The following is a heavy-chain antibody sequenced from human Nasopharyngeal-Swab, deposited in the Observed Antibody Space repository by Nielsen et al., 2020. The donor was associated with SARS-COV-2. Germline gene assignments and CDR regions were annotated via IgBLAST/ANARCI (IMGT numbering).Heavy chain of an antibody. CDR2: ISYDGSSN. CDR1: GFIFSTYA. CDR3: ARPARRGLNWFDP. Sequence: GASLPISRAASGFIFSTYAIHWVRQAPGKGLEWVALISYDGSSNHYAHSVKGRFTISRDNSKNTLYLQMNSLSGEGTAVYYCARPARRGLNWFDPWGQGTLVTVSS. D-gene: IGHD3-22*01. J-gene: IGHJ5*02. V-gene: IGHV3-30-3*01.